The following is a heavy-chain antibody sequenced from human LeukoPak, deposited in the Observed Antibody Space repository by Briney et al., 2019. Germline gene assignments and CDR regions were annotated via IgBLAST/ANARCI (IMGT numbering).Heavy chain of an antibody. Sequence: ASVKVSCKASGYTFTDYHIHWVRQAPGQGLEWMGWLNPNTGGTNHAEKFHGRVTTTRDTSISTAFMELSGLRSDDTAVYYCTRFRHVAVAGTPHFDYWGQGALVTVSS. CDR1: GYTFTDYH. CDR3: TRFRHVAVAGTPHFDY. D-gene: IGHD6-19*01. CDR2: LNPNTGGT. J-gene: IGHJ4*02. V-gene: IGHV1-2*02.